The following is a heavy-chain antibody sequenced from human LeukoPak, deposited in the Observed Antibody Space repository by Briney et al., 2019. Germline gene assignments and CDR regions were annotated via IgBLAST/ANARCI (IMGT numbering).Heavy chain of an antibody. Sequence: KASETLSLTCTVSGGSISSYYWSWIRQHPGKGLEWIGYIYYSGSTYYNPSLKSRVTISVDTSKNQFSLKLSSVTAADTAVYYCARQERYDFWSGYLDYWGQGTLVTVSS. J-gene: IGHJ4*02. CDR2: IYYSGST. V-gene: IGHV4-59*06. CDR3: ARQERYDFWSGYLDY. D-gene: IGHD3-3*01. CDR1: GGSISSYY.